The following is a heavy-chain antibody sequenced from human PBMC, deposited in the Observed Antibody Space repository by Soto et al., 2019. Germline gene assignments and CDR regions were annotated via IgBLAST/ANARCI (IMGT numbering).Heavy chain of an antibody. Sequence: GESLKISCKGSGYSFTSYWISWVRQMPGKGLEWMGRIDPSDSYTNYSPSFQGHVTISADKSISTAYLQWSSLKASDTAMYYCARRGYYDSSGYYYRYYYGMDVWGQGTTVTVSS. J-gene: IGHJ6*02. CDR1: GYSFTSYW. V-gene: IGHV5-10-1*01. CDR2: IDPSDSYT. D-gene: IGHD3-22*01. CDR3: ARRGYYDSSGYYYRYYYGMDV.